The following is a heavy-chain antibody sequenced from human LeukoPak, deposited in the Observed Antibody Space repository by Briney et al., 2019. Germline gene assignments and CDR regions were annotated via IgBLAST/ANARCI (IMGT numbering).Heavy chain of an antibody. CDR1: GFTFSTYN. Sequence: GSLRLSCAASGFTFSTYNMNWVRQAPGKGLEWIGTIYYSGYTYYNPSLKSRVTISVDTSKNQFSLKLTSVTAADTAVFYCARRWYSYGHQTFDYWGQGTLVTVSS. D-gene: IGHD5-18*01. V-gene: IGHV4-39*01. CDR2: IYYSGYT. CDR3: ARRWYSYGHQTFDY. J-gene: IGHJ4*02.